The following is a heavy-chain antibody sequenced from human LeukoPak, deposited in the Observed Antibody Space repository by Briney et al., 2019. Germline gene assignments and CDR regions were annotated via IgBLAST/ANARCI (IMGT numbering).Heavy chain of an antibody. CDR1: GGSISSYY. V-gene: IGHV4-59*08. Sequence: SETLSLTCTVSGGSISSYYWSWIRQPPGKGLEWIGYIYYSGNTRYNPSLMSRVTILVDMSKNHFSLKLTSVTAADTAVYYCARGATWVDYWGQGILVTVSS. D-gene: IGHD7-27*01. CDR2: IYYSGNT. J-gene: IGHJ4*02. CDR3: ARGATWVDY.